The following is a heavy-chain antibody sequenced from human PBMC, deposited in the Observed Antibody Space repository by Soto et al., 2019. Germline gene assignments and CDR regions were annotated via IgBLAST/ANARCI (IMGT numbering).Heavy chain of an antibody. V-gene: IGHV1-8*01. CDR2: MNPNSGNT. D-gene: IGHD3-10*01. CDR3: AREVDYGSGSYYNRGEYYYYGMDV. Sequence: ASVNVSCKSSGYTFTSYDINWVRQATGQGLECMGWMNPNSGNTCYAQKFQGRVTMTRNTSISTAYMELSSLRSEDTAVYYCAREVDYGSGSYYNRGEYYYYGMDVWGQGTTVTVSS. J-gene: IGHJ6*02. CDR1: GYTFTSYD.